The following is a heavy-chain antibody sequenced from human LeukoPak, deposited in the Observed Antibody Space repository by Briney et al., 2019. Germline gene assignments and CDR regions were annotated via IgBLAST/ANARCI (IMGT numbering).Heavy chain of an antibody. J-gene: IGHJ4*02. D-gene: IGHD2-21*02. CDR1: GGSISSYY. V-gene: IGHV4-59*01. Sequence: SETLSLTCIVSGGSISSYYWSWIRQPPGKGLEWIGYMSYTGSTKYNPSLKSRVTISGDPSNNQFSLMLSSVTAADTAVYYCARLTTRGYCGADCYPYYFDYWGQGTLVTVSS. CDR2: MSYTGST. CDR3: ARLTTRGYCGADCYPYYFDY.